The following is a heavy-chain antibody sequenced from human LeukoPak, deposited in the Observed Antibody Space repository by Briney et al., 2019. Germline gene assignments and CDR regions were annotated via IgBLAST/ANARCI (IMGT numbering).Heavy chain of an antibody. CDR3: ATRYYDSSGYFVGDY. V-gene: IGHV1-24*01. J-gene: IGHJ4*02. Sequence: ASVKVSCKVSGYTLTELSMHWVRQAPGKGLEWMGGFDPEDGETIYAQKFQGRVTMTEDTSTDTAYMELSSLRSEDTAVYYCATRYYDSSGYFVGDYWGQGTPVTVSS. CDR2: FDPEDGET. D-gene: IGHD3-22*01. CDR1: GYTLTELS.